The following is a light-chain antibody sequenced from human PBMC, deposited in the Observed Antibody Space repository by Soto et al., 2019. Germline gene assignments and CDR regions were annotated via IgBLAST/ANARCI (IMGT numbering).Light chain of an antibody. CDR3: SSYTRRSPLML. CDR1: SSDVGGYNY. Sequence: QSALTQPASVSGSPGQSITISCTGTSSDVGGYNYVSWYQQHPGKAPKLMIYEVSNRPSGVSNRFSGSKSGNTASLTISGLQAEDEDEYHYSSYTRRSPLMLFGGGTKLPVL. CDR2: EVS. V-gene: IGLV2-14*01. J-gene: IGLJ2*01.